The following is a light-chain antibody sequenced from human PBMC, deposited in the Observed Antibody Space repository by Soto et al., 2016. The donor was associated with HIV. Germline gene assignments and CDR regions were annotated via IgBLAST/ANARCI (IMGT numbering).Light chain of an antibody. V-gene: IGLV3-1*01. CDR3: QAWDTNTGV. Sequence: SYELTQPPSVSVSPGQTATITCSGDKLGDKYVCWYQQKSGQSPALLIYQDTIRPSGIPERFSGSISGNTATLTISGTQAMDEADYYCQAWDTNTGVFGGGTELTVL. J-gene: IGLJ2*01. CDR1: KLGDKY. CDR2: QDT.